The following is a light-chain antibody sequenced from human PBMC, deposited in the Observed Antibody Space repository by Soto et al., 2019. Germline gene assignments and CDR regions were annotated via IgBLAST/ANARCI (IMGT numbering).Light chain of an antibody. V-gene: IGKV1-5*03. Sequence: TQMTQSPSSLSASVGDRVTITCRASQSISSWLAWYQQKPGKAPKLLIYKASSLESGVPSRFSGSGSGTEFTLTISSLQPDDFATYYCQQYNSYSVTFGQGTKV. CDR1: QSISSW. CDR2: KAS. CDR3: QQYNSYSVT. J-gene: IGKJ1*01.